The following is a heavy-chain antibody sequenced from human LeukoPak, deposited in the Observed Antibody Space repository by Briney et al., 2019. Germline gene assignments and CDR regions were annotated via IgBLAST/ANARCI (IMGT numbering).Heavy chain of an antibody. CDR3: ARESRPLKQWLSKTPSKSVLTTKYYFDY. CDR2: IWYDGSNK. Sequence: GGSLRLSCAASGFTFSSYGMHWVRQAPGKGLEWVAVIWYDGSNKYYADSVKGRFTISRDNSKNTLYLQMNSLRAEDTAVYYCARESRPLKQWLSKTPSKSVLTTKYYFDYWGRGTLVTVSS. CDR1: GFTFSSYG. D-gene: IGHD6-19*01. J-gene: IGHJ4*02. V-gene: IGHV3-33*01.